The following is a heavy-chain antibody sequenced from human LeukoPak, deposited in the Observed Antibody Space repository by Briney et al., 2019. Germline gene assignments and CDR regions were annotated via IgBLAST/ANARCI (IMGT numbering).Heavy chain of an antibody. CDR3: ATAYSGSYNDAFDI. D-gene: IGHD1-26*01. V-gene: IGHV1-24*01. J-gene: IGHJ3*02. CDR1: GYTLTELS. CDR2: FDPEDGET. Sequence: ASVKVSCKVSGYTLTELSMHWVRQAPGKGLEWMGGFDPEDGETIYAQKFPGRVTMTEDTSTDTAYMELSSLRSEDTAVYYCATAYSGSYNDAFDIWGQGTMVTVSS.